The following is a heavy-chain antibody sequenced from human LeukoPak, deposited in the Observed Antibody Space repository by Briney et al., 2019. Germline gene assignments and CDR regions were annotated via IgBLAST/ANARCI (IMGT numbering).Heavy chain of an antibody. D-gene: IGHD2-15*01. J-gene: IGHJ4*02. CDR2: FVPSVDVA. CDR1: SGTFPNYD. Sequence: SSVKVSCKASSGTFPNYDISWVRQAPGQGLEWMGRFVPSVDVANYSPKFRGRVTITADKSTTTVFMELSSLRSEDTAVYYCATLCSGGFCYIDYWGQGILVTVSS. CDR3: ATLCSGGFCYIDY. V-gene: IGHV1-69*04.